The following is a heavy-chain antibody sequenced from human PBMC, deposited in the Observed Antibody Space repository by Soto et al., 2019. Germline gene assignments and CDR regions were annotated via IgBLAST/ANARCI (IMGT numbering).Heavy chain of an antibody. CDR2: TFPIFDRG. CDR3: ARRNTSGYLRYFDS. D-gene: IGHD3-22*01. V-gene: IGHV1-69*06. CDR1: GGTVSSYP. Sequence: QVQLVQSGAEVKKPGSLVKVSCKASGGTVSSYPITWVRQAPGQGLEWMGGTFPIFDRGNYAQKFQGRLTITTDKSTNTAYMELSSLRSEDTAVYYCARRNTSGYLRYFDSWGQGTLVTVSS. J-gene: IGHJ4*02.